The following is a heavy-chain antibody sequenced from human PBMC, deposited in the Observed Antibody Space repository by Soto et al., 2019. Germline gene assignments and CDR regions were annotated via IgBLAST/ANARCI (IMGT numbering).Heavy chain of an antibody. V-gene: IGHV3-21*01. J-gene: IGHJ3*02. CDR2: ISSSSSYI. CDR1: GFTFSSYS. D-gene: IGHD4-17*01. Sequence: GGSLRLSCAASGFTFSSYSMNWVRQAPGKGLEWVSSISSSSSYIYYADSVKGRFTISRDNAKNSLYLQMNSLRAEDTAVYYCARVHRLGTVTTGGAFDIWGQGTMVT. CDR3: ARVHRLGTVTTGGAFDI.